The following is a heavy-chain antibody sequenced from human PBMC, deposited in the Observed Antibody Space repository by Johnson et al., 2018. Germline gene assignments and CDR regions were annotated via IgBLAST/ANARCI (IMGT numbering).Heavy chain of an antibody. Sequence: VQLQESGGGVVRPGGSLRLSCAASGFTFDDYGMSWVRQAPGKGLEWVSVIYSGGSTYYADSVKGRFTISRDNSKNTLYLQTKSTRAEDTAVDFCARESGALRDAFDIWGQGTMVTVSS. CDR1: GFTFDDYG. V-gene: IGHV3-66*01. D-gene: IGHD4-17*01. J-gene: IGHJ3*02. CDR2: IYSGGST. CDR3: ARESGALRDAFDI.